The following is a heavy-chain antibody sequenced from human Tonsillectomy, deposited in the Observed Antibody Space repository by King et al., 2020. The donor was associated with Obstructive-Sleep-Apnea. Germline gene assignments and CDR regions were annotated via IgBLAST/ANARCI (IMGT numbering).Heavy chain of an antibody. Sequence: VQLVESGGGLVQPGGSLRLSCRGFGFTFSNYAMSWGRQAPVKGGELVSGIRVSGGGTYYADSVKGRFTISRDNFKRTLYLQMNSLRADDTAAYYCATTARGDYDYYGLDVWGQGTTVIVSS. CDR3: ATTARGDYDYYGLDV. D-gene: IGHD4/OR15-4a*01. CDR1: GFTFSNYA. V-gene: IGHV3-23*04. J-gene: IGHJ6*02. CDR2: IRVSGGGT.